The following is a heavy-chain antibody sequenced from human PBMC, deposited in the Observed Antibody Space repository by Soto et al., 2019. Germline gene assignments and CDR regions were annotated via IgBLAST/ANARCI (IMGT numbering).Heavy chain of an antibody. CDR2: ISYDGSNK. Sequence: GGSLRLSCAASGFTFSSYGMHGVRQAPGKGPEWVAVISYDGSNKYYADSVKGRFTISRDNSKNTLYLQMNSLRAEDTAVYYCAKEPSIAVAGYWGQGTLVTVSS. CDR3: AKEPSIAVAGY. D-gene: IGHD6-19*01. J-gene: IGHJ4*02. CDR1: GFTFSSYG. V-gene: IGHV3-30*18.